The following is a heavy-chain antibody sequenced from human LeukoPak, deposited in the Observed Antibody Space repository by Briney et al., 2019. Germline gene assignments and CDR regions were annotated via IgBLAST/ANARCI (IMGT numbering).Heavy chain of an antibody. J-gene: IGHJ4*02. Sequence: KSSETLSLTCAVYGGSFSSYYWSWIRQPPGKGLEWIGEINHSGSTNYNPSLKSRVTLSVDTSKNQFSLKLSSVTAADSAVYCCARGVNSSVVPAAIDFLDYWGQGTLVTVSS. CDR3: ARGVNSSVVPAAIDFLDY. CDR2: INHSGST. CDR1: GGSFSSYY. D-gene: IGHD2-2*02. V-gene: IGHV4-34*01.